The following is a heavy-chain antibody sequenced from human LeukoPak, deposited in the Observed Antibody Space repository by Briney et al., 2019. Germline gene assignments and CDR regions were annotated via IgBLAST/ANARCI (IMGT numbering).Heavy chain of an antibody. J-gene: IGHJ6*02. D-gene: IGHD3-3*01. CDR2: INAGNGNT. CDR3: ARDGFLEWLHYYYYYGMDV. CDR1: GYTFTSYA. V-gene: IGHV1-3*01. Sequence: GASVKVSCKASGYTFTSYAMHWVRQAPGQRLEWMGWINAGNGNTKYSQKFQGRVTITRDTSASTAYMELRSLRSDDTAVYYCARDGFLEWLHYYYYYGMDVWGQGTTVTVSS.